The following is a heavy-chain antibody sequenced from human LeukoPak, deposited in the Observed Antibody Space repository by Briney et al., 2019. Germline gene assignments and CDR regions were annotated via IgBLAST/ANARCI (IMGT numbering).Heavy chain of an antibody. CDR3: AKDLPAAYFDY. V-gene: IGHV3-30*18. CDR2: ISYDGSNK. J-gene: IGHJ4*02. Sequence: GGSLRLSCAASGFTFSSYGMHWVRQAPGKGLEWVAVISYDGSNKYYADSVKGRFTISRDNSKNTLYLQMNSLRPEDTAVYYCAKDLPAAYFDYWGQGTLVTVSS. CDR1: GFTFSSYG. D-gene: IGHD2-2*01.